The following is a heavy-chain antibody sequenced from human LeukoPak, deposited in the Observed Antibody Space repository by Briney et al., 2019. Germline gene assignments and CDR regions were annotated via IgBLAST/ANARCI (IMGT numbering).Heavy chain of an antibody. CDR3: ARRERGSWFDP. D-gene: IGHD1-1*01. V-gene: IGHV4-59*08. Sequence: SETLSLTCTVSGGSISGYYWSWLRQPPGKGLEWIGYIYYSGSTNYNPSLKSQVTISVDTSKDQFSLKLSSVTAADTAVYYCARRERGSWFDPWGQGTLVTVSS. CDR2: IYYSGST. CDR1: GGSISGYY. J-gene: IGHJ5*02.